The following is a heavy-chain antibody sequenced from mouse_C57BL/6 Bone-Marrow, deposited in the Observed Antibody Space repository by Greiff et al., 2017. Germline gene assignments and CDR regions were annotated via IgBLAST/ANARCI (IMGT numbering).Heavy chain of an antibody. CDR3: ARADWDGAFDY. J-gene: IGHJ2*01. CDR1: GYSITSGYD. CDR2: ISYSGST. Sequence: ESGPGMVKPSQSLSLTCTVTGYSITSGYDWHWIRHFPGNKLEWMGYISYSGSTNYNPYLKSRISITHDTSKNHFFLKLNSVTTEDTATYYCARADWDGAFDYWGQGTTLTVSS. D-gene: IGHD4-1*01. V-gene: IGHV3-1*01.